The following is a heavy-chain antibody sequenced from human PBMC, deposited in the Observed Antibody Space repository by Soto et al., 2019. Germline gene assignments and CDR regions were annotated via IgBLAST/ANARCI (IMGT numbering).Heavy chain of an antibody. CDR1: GFTSSNYA. CDR2: IYDSCDAT. J-gene: IGHJ4*02. V-gene: IGHV3-23*01. CDR3: ARLDYGPDY. D-gene: IGHD4-17*01. Sequence: GASLRLSCAASGFTSSNYAMTCVRQAPGKGLEWVSTIYDSCDATFYAVSVTGRFTISRDNSKDTLYLQMNSLRAEDTAIYYCARLDYGPDYWDPGILVTVSS.